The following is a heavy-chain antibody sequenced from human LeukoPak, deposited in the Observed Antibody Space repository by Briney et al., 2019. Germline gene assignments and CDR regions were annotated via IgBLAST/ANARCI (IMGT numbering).Heavy chain of an antibody. CDR3: ARVDGYPDPFDI. Sequence: VASVKVSCKTSGFTFTNYGFSWVRQAPGQRLEWMGWIGAYNGNTNYAQKLQGRVTMTTDTSTSTAYMELRSLRSDDTAVYYCARVDGYPDPFDIWGQGTMVTVSS. CDR1: GFTFTNYG. J-gene: IGHJ3*02. V-gene: IGHV1-18*01. CDR2: IGAYNGNT. D-gene: IGHD5-24*01.